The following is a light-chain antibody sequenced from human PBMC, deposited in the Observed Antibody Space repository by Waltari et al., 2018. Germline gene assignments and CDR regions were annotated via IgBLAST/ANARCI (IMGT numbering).Light chain of an antibody. CDR3: QQRNSYPWT. CDR1: QGITSY. Sequence: DIQLTQSPSSLSASVGDTVTVTCRASQGITSYLAWYQQKPGKAPKLLIYSASSLQSGVPSRFSGSGSGTEFTLTISSLQPEDFAIYYCQQRNSYPWTFGRGTKVESK. V-gene: IGKV1-9*01. CDR2: SAS. J-gene: IGKJ1*01.